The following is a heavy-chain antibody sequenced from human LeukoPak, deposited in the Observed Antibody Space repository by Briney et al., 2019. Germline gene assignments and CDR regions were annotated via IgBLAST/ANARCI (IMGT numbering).Heavy chain of an antibody. CDR1: GDSITTYY. Sequence: SETLSLTCTVSGDSITTYYWSWIRQPPGKGLEWIGYIYYSGSTNSNPSLKSRVTISVDTSKNQYSLKLTSVTAADTAADDCARQGGPTRGGWFDPWGQGTLVTVSS. CDR3: ARQGGPTRGGWFDP. CDR2: IYYSGST. D-gene: IGHD1-26*01. J-gene: IGHJ5*02. V-gene: IGHV4-59*08.